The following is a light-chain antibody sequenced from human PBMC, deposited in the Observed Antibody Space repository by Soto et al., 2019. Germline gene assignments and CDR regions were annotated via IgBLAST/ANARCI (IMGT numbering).Light chain of an antibody. CDR1: QSVSRSY. Sequence: EIVLTQSPGTLSLSPGERATLSCRASQSVSRSYLAWYQQKPGQAPRLPIYGASSRATGIPDRFSGRGSGTNFTLTISRLEPEDYAVYYCQQYGSSLFTFGPGTKVDIK. CDR3: QQYGSSLFT. J-gene: IGKJ3*01. V-gene: IGKV3-20*01. CDR2: GAS.